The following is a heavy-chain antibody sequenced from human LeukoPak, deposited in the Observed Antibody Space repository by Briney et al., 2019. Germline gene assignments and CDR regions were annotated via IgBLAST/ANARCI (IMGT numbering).Heavy chain of an antibody. CDR1: GGSFSGYY. J-gene: IGHJ6*02. CDR2: INHSGST. Sequence: SETLSLTCAVYGGSFSGYYWNWIRQPPGKGLEWIGEINHSGSTNYNPSLKSRVTISVDTSKNQFSLKLSSVTAADTAVYYCARARSIKTGYQYFYTLDVWGQGTTVTVSS. V-gene: IGHV4-34*01. D-gene: IGHD3-9*01. CDR3: ARARSIKTGYQYFYTLDV.